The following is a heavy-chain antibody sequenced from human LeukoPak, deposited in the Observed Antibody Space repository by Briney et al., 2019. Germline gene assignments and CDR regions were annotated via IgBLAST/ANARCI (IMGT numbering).Heavy chain of an antibody. CDR2: VYHSGST. J-gene: IGHJ4*02. Sequence: SETLSLTCAVSGGSISSGGYSWSWIRQPPGKGLEWIGYVYHSGSTYYSPSLKSRVTISVDTSKNQFSLKLSSVTAADTAVHYCARDPSPIWGQGTLVTVSS. CDR1: GGSISSGGYS. V-gene: IGHV4-30-2*01. CDR3: ARDPSPI.